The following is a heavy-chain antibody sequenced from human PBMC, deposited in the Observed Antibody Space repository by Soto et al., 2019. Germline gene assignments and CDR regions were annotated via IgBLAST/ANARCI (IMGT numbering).Heavy chain of an antibody. V-gene: IGHV4-59*01. D-gene: IGHD3-3*01. J-gene: IGHJ5*02. CDR3: ARGPYYDFWSGYRGEGWFDP. CDR2: IYYSGST. Sequence: SETLSLTCTVSGGSISGYYWSWIRQPPGKGLEWIGYIYYSGSTNYNPSLKSRVTISVDTSKNQFSLKLSSVTAADTAVYYCARGPYYDFWSGYRGEGWFDPWGQGTLVTVSS. CDR1: GGSISGYY.